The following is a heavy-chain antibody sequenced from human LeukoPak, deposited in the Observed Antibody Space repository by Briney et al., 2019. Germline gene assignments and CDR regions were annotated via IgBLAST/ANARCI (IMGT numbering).Heavy chain of an antibody. Sequence: GRSLRLSCAASGFTFSSYGMHWVRQAPGKGLEWVAVISYDGSNKYYADSVKGRSTISRDNSKNTLYLQMNSLRAEDTAVYYCAKVSGSWFGYYGMDVWGQGTTVTVSS. J-gene: IGHJ6*02. D-gene: IGHD3-10*01. V-gene: IGHV3-30*18. CDR3: AKVSGSWFGYYGMDV. CDR2: ISYDGSNK. CDR1: GFTFSSYG.